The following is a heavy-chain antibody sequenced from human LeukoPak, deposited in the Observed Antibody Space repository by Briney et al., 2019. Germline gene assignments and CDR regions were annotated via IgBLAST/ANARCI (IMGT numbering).Heavy chain of an antibody. CDR3: ATGRSIVVVTAILTEYFQH. CDR1: GYTFTGYY. Sequence: ASVKVSCKASGYTFTGYYMHWVRQAPGQGLEWMGWINPNSGGTNYAQKFQGRVTMTRDTSISTAYMELSSLRSEDTAVYYCATGRSIVVVTAILTEYFQHWGQGTLVTVPS. D-gene: IGHD2-21*02. J-gene: IGHJ1*01. CDR2: INPNSGGT. V-gene: IGHV1-2*02.